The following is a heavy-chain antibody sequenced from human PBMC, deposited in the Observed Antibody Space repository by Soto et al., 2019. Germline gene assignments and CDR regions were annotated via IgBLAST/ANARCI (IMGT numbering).Heavy chain of an antibody. D-gene: IGHD3-16*02. V-gene: IGHV4-34*01. CDR3: ARAEAAIDGGVIVPFDY. CDR2: INHSGST. CDR1: GGSFSGYY. J-gene: IGHJ4*02. Sequence: SETLSLTCAVYGGSFSGYYWSWIRQPPGKGLEWIGEINHSGSTNYNPSLKSRVTISVDTSKNQFSLKLSSVTAADTAVYYCARAEAAIDGGVIVPFDYWGQGTLVTVSS.